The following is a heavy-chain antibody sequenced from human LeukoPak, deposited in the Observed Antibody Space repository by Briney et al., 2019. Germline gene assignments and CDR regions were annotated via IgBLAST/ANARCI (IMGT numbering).Heavy chain of an antibody. V-gene: IGHV1-2*02. J-gene: IGHJ4*02. CDR3: ARDRGSGSYVDY. CDR1: GYTFTGYY. D-gene: IGHD1-26*01. CDR2: INPNSGGT. Sequence: ASVKVSCKASGYTFTGYYMHWVRQAPGQGLEWMGWINPNSGGTNYAQKFQGRVTMTRDTPISTAYMELSRLRSDDTAVYYCARDRGSGSYVDYWGQGTLVTVSS.